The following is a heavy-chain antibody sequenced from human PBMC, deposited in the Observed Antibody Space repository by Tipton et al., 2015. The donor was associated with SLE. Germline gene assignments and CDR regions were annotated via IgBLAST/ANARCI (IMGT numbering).Heavy chain of an antibody. CDR1: GFTFDDYA. Sequence: RSLRLSCAASGFTFDDYAMHWVRQAPGKGLEWVSGISWNSGSIGYADSVKGRFTISRDNAKNSLYLQMNSLRAEDTALYYCAKGERRDYYYGMDVWGQGTTVTVSS. V-gene: IGHV3-9*01. CDR3: AKGERRDYYYGMDV. J-gene: IGHJ6*02. CDR2: ISWNSGSI. D-gene: IGHD1-26*01.